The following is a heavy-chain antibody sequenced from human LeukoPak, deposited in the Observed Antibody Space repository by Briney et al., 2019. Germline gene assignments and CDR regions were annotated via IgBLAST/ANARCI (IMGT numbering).Heavy chain of an antibody. CDR1: GDSISRSNYY. V-gene: IGHV4-39*01. CDR2: IYNSGST. CDR3: ARRLARRGYGDYCDY. D-gene: IGHD4-17*01. J-gene: IGHJ4*02. Sequence: SETLSLTCTVSGDSISRSNYYWGWIRQPPGKGLEWIGSIYNSGSTYLNPSLKSRVTISVDTSKNQFSLKLTSVTAADTAVYYCARRLARRGYGDYCDYWGQGTLVTVSS.